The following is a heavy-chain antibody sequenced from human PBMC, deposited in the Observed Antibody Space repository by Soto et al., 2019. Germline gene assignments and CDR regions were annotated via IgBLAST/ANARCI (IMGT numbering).Heavy chain of an antibody. CDR2: ISAHDGNT. CDR3: AGGGPPFDS. Sequence: GASVKVSCKASGYTFSDYGITWVRQAPGQGLEWMGWISAHDGNTNYSQNFQGRVTMTTDTSTSTAYMELRSLRSDDTAVYYCAGGGPPFDSGGQGTLVPVSS. J-gene: IGHJ4*02. CDR1: GYTFSDYG. V-gene: IGHV1-18*01. D-gene: IGHD3-16*01.